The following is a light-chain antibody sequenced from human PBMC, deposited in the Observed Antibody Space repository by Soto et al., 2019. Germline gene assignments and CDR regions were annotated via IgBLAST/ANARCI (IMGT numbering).Light chain of an antibody. J-gene: IGKJ4*01. V-gene: IGKV3-20*01. CDR3: HYYGRSPLP. Sequence: EIVLTQSPGTLSLSPGERATLSCRASQSISSSYLAWYQQKPGQAPGLLIYGASRRATGIPDRFIGSGSGTDFTLTISRLEPEDFAVYYCHYYGRSPLPFGGGTKVEIK. CDR1: QSISSSY. CDR2: GAS.